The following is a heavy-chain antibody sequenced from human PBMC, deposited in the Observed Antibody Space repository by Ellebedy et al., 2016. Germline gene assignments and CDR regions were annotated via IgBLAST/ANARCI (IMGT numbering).Heavy chain of an antibody. J-gene: IGHJ6*02. CDR2: TSYDGSNK. D-gene: IGHD3-10*01. CDR3: TTLVVREKYYGLDG. V-gene: IGHV3-30*03. Sequence: GGSLRLSCAASGLTFGTYAMHWVRQAPGKGLEWVAATSYDGSNKYYADSVQGRFTISRTNTNSMLYLQMDNLRPDDTAVYYCTTLVVREKYYGLDGWGQGTAVAVS. CDR1: GLTFGTYA.